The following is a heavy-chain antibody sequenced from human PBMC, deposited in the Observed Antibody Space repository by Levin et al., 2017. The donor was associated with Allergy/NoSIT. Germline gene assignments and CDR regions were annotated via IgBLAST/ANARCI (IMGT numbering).Heavy chain of an antibody. CDR1: GYTLTELS. CDR2: FDPEDGET. J-gene: IGHJ4*02. D-gene: IGHD1-26*01. Sequence: AGESLKISCKVSGYTLTELSMHWVRQAPGKGLEWMGGFDPEDGETIYAQKFQGRVTMTEDTSTDTAYMELSSLRSEDTAVYYCATGLGSGVGARGPCDYWGQGTLVTVSS. V-gene: IGHV1-24*01. CDR3: ATGLGSGVGARGPCDY.